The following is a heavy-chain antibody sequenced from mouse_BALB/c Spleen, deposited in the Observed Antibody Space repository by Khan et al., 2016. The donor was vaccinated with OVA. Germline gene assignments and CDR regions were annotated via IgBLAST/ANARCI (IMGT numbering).Heavy chain of an antibody. CDR3: ATEGAYDRYDGWFAY. J-gene: IGHJ3*01. V-gene: IGHV1-4*01. CDR1: GYTFTTYT. CDR2: IIPSNDYT. D-gene: IGHD2-14*01. Sequence: VQLQESGAELARPGASVKMSCKASGYTFTTYTIHWVKQRPGQGLEWIGYIIPSNDYTNYNQKFKDRATLTADKSSSTAYLQLSSLTSEDSAVNYCATEGAYDRYDGWFAYWGQGTLVTVSA.